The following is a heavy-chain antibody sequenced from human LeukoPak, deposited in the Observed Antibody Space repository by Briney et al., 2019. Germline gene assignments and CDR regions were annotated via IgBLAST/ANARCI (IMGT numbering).Heavy chain of an antibody. CDR3: AKGGYGSGVFDY. Sequence: GGSLRLTCAASGFTFSSYAMSWVRQAPGKGLEWVSAISGSGGSTYYADSVKGRFTISRDNSKNTLYLQMNSLRAEDTAVYYCAKGGYGSGVFDYWGQGTLVTVSS. J-gene: IGHJ4*02. CDR2: ISGSGGST. CDR1: GFTFSSYA. V-gene: IGHV3-23*01. D-gene: IGHD3-10*01.